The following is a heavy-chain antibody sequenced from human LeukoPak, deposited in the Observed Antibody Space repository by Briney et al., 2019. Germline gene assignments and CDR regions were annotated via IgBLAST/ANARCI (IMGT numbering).Heavy chain of an antibody. CDR1: GNTFTSYA. J-gene: IGHJ3*02. CDR3: ARFGLGKHIEVAGIPFDI. D-gene: IGHD6-19*01. CDR2: ISAYNGNT. Sequence: GASVKVSCKASGNTFTSYAITWVRQAPGQGLEWMEWISAYNGNTNYAQKLQGRVTMTTDTSTSTAYMELRSLRSDDTALYYCARFGLGKHIEVAGIPFDIWGQGTMVTVSS. V-gene: IGHV1-18*01.